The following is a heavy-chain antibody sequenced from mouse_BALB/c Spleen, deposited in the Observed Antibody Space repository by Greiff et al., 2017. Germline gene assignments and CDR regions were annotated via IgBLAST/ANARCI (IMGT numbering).Heavy chain of an antibody. CDR1: GFTFSDYY. D-gene: IGHD2-10*02. J-gene: IGHJ4*01. CDR3: ARYDYEAMDY. CDR2: ISDGGSYT. V-gene: IGHV5-4*02. Sequence: EVKLVESGGGLVKPGGSLKLSCAASGFTFSDYYMYWVRQTPEKRLEWVATISDGGSYTYYPDSVKGRFTISRDNAKNNLYLQMSSLKSEDTAMYYCARYDYEAMDYWGQGTSVTVSS.